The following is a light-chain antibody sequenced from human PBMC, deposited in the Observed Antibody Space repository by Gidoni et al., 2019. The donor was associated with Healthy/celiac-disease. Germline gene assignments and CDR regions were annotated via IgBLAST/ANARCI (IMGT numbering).Light chain of an antibody. CDR2: KVS. Sequence: DVVMTQSPLSLPVTLGQPASISCRSSQSLVYSDGNTYLNWFQQRPGQSPRRLIYKVSNRDSGVPDRFSGSGSGTDFTLKISRVEAEDVGVYYCMKGTHWLTWTFGQGTKVEIK. CDR3: MKGTHWLTWT. J-gene: IGKJ1*01. CDR1: QSLVYSDGNTY. V-gene: IGKV2-30*01.